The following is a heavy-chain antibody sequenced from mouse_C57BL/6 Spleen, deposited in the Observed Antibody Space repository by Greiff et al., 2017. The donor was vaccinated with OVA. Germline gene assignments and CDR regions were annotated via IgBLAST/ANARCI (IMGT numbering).Heavy chain of an antibody. D-gene: IGHD2-5*01. J-gene: IGHJ2*01. Sequence: VQLQQPGAELVRPGSSVKLSCKASGYSFTGYYMHWVKQSSEKSLEWIGEINPSTGGTSYNQKFKGKATLTVDKSSSTAYMQLKSLTSEDSAVYYCARHSNFDYWGQGTTLTVSS. V-gene: IGHV1-43*01. CDR2: INPSTGGT. CDR1: GYSFTGYY. CDR3: ARHSNFDY.